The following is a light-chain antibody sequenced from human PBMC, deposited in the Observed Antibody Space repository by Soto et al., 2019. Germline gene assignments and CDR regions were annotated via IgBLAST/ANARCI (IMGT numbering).Light chain of an antibody. CDR1: SGDVGSYNL. Sequence: QSAVTQPASVSGAPGQSITISFTGTSGDVGSYNLVSWFQQLPGKVPKLIIYEGTKRPSGVSDRFSGSKSGYTASLTISGLQAEDAADYYCFSYAGNSVYVFGPGTKVTVL. J-gene: IGLJ1*01. CDR3: FSYAGNSVYV. V-gene: IGLV2-23*01. CDR2: EGT.